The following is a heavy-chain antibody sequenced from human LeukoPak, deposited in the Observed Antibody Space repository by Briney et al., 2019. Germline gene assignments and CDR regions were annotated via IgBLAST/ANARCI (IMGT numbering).Heavy chain of an antibody. V-gene: IGHV1-46*01. CDR2: INPSGGST. CDR1: GYTFTSYY. CDR3: ASAYYYDSSGYYLDY. J-gene: IGHJ4*02. Sequence: AASVKVSCKASGYTFTSYYMHWVRQAPGQGLEWMGIINPSGGSTSYAQKFQGRVTMTRDTSTSTVYMELSSLRSEDTAVYYCASAYYYDSSGYYLDYWGQGTLVTVSS. D-gene: IGHD3-22*01.